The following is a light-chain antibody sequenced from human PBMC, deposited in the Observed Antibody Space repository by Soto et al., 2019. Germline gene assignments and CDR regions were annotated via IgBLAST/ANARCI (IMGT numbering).Light chain of an antibody. CDR3: QQRSNWPRT. J-gene: IGKJ1*01. CDR1: QSVGAY. V-gene: IGKV3-11*01. CDR2: EAS. Sequence: ESVLTQSPAHLSLSPGERATLSCRASQSVGAYLAWYQPKPGQAPRRLIYEASKRATGIPARFSGSGSGTDFTLTISSLEPEDFAVYYCQQRSNWPRTFGQGTKVEIK.